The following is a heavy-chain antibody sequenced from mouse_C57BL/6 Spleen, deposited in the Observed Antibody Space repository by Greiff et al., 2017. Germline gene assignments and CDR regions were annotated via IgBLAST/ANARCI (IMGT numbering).Heavy chain of an antibody. D-gene: IGHD2-3*01. CDR3: ARDYDGYYFYAMDY. J-gene: IGHJ4*01. V-gene: IGHV1-82*01. Sequence: QVQLQQSGPELVKPGASVKISCKASGYAFSSSWMNWVKQRPGKGLEWIGRIYPGDGDTNYNGKFKGKATLTADKSTSTAYMQLSSLTSEDSAVDFCARDYDGYYFYAMDYWGQGTSVTVAS. CDR1: GYAFSSSW. CDR2: IYPGDGDT.